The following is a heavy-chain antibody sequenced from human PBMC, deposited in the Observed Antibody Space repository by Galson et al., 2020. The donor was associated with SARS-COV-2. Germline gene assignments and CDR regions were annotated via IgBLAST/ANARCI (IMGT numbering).Heavy chain of an antibody. J-gene: IGHJ4*02. D-gene: IGHD3-16*01. CDR1: GFTFSSYG. CDR3: ARDGGFRQSHTYYFDY. Sequence: GESLKISCAASGFTFSSYGMHWVRQAPGKGLEWVAVIWYDGSNKYYADSVKGRFTISRDNSKNTLYLQMNSLRAEDTAVYYCARDGGFRQSHTYYFDYWGQGTLVTVSS. CDR2: IWYDGSNK. V-gene: IGHV3-33*01.